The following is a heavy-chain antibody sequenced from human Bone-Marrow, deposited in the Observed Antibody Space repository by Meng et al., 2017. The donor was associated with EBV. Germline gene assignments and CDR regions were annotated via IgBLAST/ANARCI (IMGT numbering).Heavy chain of an antibody. D-gene: IGHD2/OR15-2a*01. V-gene: IGHV6-1*01. CDR2: TYYRSKSDV. CDR3: AYFGHLAPLW. CDR1: WDTIYSYIGA. Sequence: VHLVLSGPGLVMSSQNHSVLCSIAWDTIYSYIGAWSWNRQSPSWGVEWWGRTYYRSKSDVDYAGSVKSRITVNLDTTKKQLSLHLNCVTPEDTAVYYCAYFGHLAPLWWGQGTLVTVSS. J-gene: IGHJ4*02.